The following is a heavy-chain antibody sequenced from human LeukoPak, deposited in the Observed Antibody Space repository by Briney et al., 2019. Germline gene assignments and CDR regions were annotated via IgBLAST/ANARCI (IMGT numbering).Heavy chain of an antibody. Sequence: PSETLSLTCTVSGGSISSSSYYWGWIRQPPGKGLEWIGYIYYSGSTYYNPSLKSRVTISVDTSKNQFSLRLSSVTAADTAVYYCARDITAYCGGDCYSAWFDPWGQGTLVTVSS. J-gene: IGHJ5*02. CDR1: GGSISSSSYY. D-gene: IGHD2-21*02. V-gene: IGHV4-31*03. CDR2: IYYSGST. CDR3: ARDITAYCGGDCYSAWFDP.